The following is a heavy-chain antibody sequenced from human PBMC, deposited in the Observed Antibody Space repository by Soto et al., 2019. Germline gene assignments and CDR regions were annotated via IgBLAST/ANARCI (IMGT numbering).Heavy chain of an antibody. CDR2: IYYSGST. CDR1: GGSISSGDYY. CDR3: ASMRGGYDSRGNDY. D-gene: IGHD3-22*01. V-gene: IGHV4-30-4*01. Sequence: SETLSLTCTVSGGSISSGDYYWSWIRQPPGKGLEWIGYIYYSGSTYYNPSLKSRVTISVDRSKNQFSLKLSSVTAADTAVYYCASMRGGYDSRGNDYRGQGALVTVSS. J-gene: IGHJ4*02.